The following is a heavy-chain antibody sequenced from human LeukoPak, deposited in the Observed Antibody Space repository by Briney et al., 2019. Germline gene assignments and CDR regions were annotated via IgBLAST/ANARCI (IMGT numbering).Heavy chain of an antibody. CDR2: INPSGGST. CDR3: AKDSTPLLWFGELPPPGGY. V-gene: IGHV1-46*01. J-gene: IGHJ4*02. D-gene: IGHD3-10*01. Sequence: ASVKVSCKASGYTFTSYYMHWVRQAPGQGLEWMGIINPSGGSTSYAQKFQGRVTMTRDMSTSTVYMELSSLRSEDTAVYYCAKDSTPLLWFGELPPPGGYWGQGTLVTVSS. CDR1: GYTFTSYY.